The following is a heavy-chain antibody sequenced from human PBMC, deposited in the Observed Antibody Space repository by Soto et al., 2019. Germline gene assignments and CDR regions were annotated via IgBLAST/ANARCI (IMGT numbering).Heavy chain of an antibody. J-gene: IGHJ3*02. V-gene: IGHV3-74*03. Sequence: EVQLVESGGGLVQPGGSLRLSCAASGFTFNSHWLHCVRQAPGEGLVWVSRMSPDGSDTKYADSVKGRFTISRDNAKSTLYLDKNSLRAEDTGVYYCARPKTKIYSAFDIWGQGTMVTVSS. CDR2: MSPDGSDT. D-gene: IGHD3-10*02. CDR3: ARPKTKIYSAFDI. CDR1: GFTFNSHW.